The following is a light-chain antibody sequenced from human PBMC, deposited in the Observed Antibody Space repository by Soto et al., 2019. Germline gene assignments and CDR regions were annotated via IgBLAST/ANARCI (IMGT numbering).Light chain of an antibody. Sequence: DIRMTQSPSTLSASVGDRVTITCRASQSINNWLAWYQQKPGKAPKLLIYKASSLESGVPSRFSGSGSGTEFTLTISSLQPDDFATYYCQQYNHYSWTFGQGTKVEVK. V-gene: IGKV1-5*03. J-gene: IGKJ1*01. CDR1: QSINNW. CDR3: QQYNHYSWT. CDR2: KAS.